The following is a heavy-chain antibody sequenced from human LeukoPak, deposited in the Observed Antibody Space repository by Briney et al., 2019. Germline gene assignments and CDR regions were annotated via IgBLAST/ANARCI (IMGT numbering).Heavy chain of an antibody. D-gene: IGHD2-15*01. CDR1: GFTFSSYA. J-gene: IGHJ4*02. Sequence: PGGSLRLSCAASGFTFSSYAMHWVRQAPGKGLEWVAVISYDGSNKYYADSVKGRFTISRDNSKNTLYLQMNSLRAEDTAVYYCARDYATDIVVVVAAKTPPDYWGQGTRVTVSS. CDR3: ARDYATDIVVVVAAKTPPDY. V-gene: IGHV3-30*04. CDR2: ISYDGSNK.